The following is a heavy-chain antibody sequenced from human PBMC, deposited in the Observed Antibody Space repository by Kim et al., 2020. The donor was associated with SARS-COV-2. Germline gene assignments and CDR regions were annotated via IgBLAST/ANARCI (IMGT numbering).Heavy chain of an antibody. D-gene: IGHD3-22*01. V-gene: IGHV3-48*02. CDR1: GFTFSNYN. Sequence: GGSLRLSCAASGFTFSNYNMHWVRQAPGKGLEWVSYISSSSSSIYYADSVKGRFTISRDNAKNSLYLQMNSLTDEDTAVYYCARDPYDSSGYLELGLDYSGQGTLVTVSS. CDR2: ISSSSSSI. CDR3: ARDPYDSSGYLELGLDY. J-gene: IGHJ4*02.